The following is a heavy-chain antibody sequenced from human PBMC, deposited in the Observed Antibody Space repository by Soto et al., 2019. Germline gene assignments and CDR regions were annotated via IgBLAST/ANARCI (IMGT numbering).Heavy chain of an antibody. Sequence: PGGSLRLSCAASGFTFSDYYMSWIRQAPGKGLEWVSYITDSSDTVHYAGSVRGRFTISRDNAESSLYLQMNSLRDEDTAEYFCARDFGHGYYLDYWGRGTLVTVSS. D-gene: IGHD3-3*01. CDR1: GFTFSDYY. CDR2: ITDSSDTV. J-gene: IGHJ4*02. V-gene: IGHV3-11*04. CDR3: ARDFGHGYYLDY.